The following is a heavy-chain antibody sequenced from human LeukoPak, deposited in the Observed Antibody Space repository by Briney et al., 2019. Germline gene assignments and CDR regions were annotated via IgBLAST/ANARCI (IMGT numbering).Heavy chain of an antibody. CDR3: ARVATGFWSGYLFGMDV. D-gene: IGHD3-3*01. CDR1: GDSVSSNSAA. V-gene: IGHV6-1*01. Sequence: PSQTLSLTCAISGDSVSSNSAARNWIRQSPSRGLEWLGRTYYRSKWYNDYAVSVKSRITINPDTSKNQFSLQLNSVTPEDTAVYYCARVATGFWSGYLFGMDVWGQGTTVTVSS. J-gene: IGHJ6*02. CDR2: TYYRSKWYN.